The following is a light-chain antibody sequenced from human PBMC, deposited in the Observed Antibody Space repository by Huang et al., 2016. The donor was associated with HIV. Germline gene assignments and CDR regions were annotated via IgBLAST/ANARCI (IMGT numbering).Light chain of an antibody. CDR1: QDINNN. CDR3: QQYDNVLLT. Sequence: DIQMTQSPSSLSASIGDRVTITCQASQDINNNLNWYQQKPGKAPKLLIYDASNLETGVPSRFSGSGSGTDFTFTISSMHPEDFATYYCQQYDNVLLTFGPGTKVDI. J-gene: IGKJ3*01. V-gene: IGKV1-33*01. CDR2: DAS.